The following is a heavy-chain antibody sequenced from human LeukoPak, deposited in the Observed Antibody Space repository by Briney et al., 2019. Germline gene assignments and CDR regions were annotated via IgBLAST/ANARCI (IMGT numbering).Heavy chain of an antibody. CDR1: GGSISGYY. CDR3: TRESGSMRWFDP. V-gene: IGHV4-4*07. D-gene: IGHD6-25*01. Sequence: SETLSLTCTVSGGSISGYYWSWIRRPAGKGPEWIGRMSTSGNSNYIPSLVSRVTMSVDTSKNQFSLNLSSVTAADTAVYYCTRESGSMRWFDPWGQGTLVTVSS. CDR2: MSTSGNS. J-gene: IGHJ5*02.